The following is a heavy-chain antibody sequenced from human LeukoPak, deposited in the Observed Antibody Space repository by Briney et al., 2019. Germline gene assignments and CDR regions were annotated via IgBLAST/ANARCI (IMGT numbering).Heavy chain of an antibody. CDR3: ARGGYYDSSGYPHY. J-gene: IGHJ4*02. D-gene: IGHD3-22*01. CDR1: GFTFSTYG. CDR2: ISSSGSTI. Sequence: GGSLRLSCAASGFTFSTYGMHWVRQAPGKGLEWVSYISSSGSTIYYADSVKGRFTISRDNAKNSLYLQMNSLRAEDTAVYYCARGGYYDSSGYPHYWGQGTLVTVSS. V-gene: IGHV3-48*04.